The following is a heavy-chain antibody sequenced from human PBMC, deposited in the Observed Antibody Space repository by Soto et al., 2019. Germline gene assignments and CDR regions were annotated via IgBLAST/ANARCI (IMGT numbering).Heavy chain of an antibody. D-gene: IGHD2-21*02. J-gene: IGHJ4*02. Sequence: PSETLSLTCTVSGGSSSSGDYYWSWIRQPPGKGLEWIGYIYYSGSTYYNPSPKSRVTISVDTSKNQFSLRAEDTAVYYCAKDPGNTVVTYYFDYWGQGTLVTVSS. CDR1: GGSSSSGDYY. V-gene: IGHV4-30-4*02. CDR2: IYYSGST. CDR3: AKDPGNTVVTYYFDY.